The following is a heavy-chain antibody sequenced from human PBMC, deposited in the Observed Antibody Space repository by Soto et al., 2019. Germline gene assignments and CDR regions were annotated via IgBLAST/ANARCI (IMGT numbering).Heavy chain of an antibody. Sequence: GGSLRLSCAASGFSVRTNYMSWVRQAPGKGLEWVSAISGSDGSTYYADSVKGRFTISRDSSKNMLSLQMNSLRAEDTAVYYCAKRQRMARGATDYYYGMDVWGQGTTVTVSS. V-gene: IGHV3-23*01. CDR2: ISGSDGST. D-gene: IGHD3-10*01. J-gene: IGHJ6*02. CDR3: AKRQRMARGATDYYYGMDV. CDR1: GFSVRTNY.